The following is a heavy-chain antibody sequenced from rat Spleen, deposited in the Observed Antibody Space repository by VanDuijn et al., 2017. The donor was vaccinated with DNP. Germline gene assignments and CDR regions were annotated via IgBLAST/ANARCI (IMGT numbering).Heavy chain of an antibody. D-gene: IGHD5-1*01. J-gene: IGHJ4*01. CDR3: ARVMTTGAMDT. Sequence: EVQLVESGGGLVQPGRSLRLSCAASGFTFSDFGMAWVRQTPSKGLEWVATISASGGNTFYPDSVKGRFTISRDDARNTLYLQMNSLRSGDTATYYCARVMTTGAMDTWGQGTSVTVSS. CDR2: ISASGGNT. V-gene: IGHV5S13*01. CDR1: GFTFSDFG.